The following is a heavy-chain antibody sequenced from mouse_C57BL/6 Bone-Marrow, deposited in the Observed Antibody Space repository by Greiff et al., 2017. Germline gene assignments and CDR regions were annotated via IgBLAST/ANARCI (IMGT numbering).Heavy chain of an antibody. CDR1: GYTFTDYY. V-gene: IGHV1-19*01. CDR3: ARFGSNSYAMDY. J-gene: IGHJ4*01. D-gene: IGHD2-5*01. CDR2: INPYNGGT. Sequence: VQLKQSGPVLVKPGASVKMSCKASGYTFTDYYMNWVKQSHGKSLEWIGVINPYNGGTSYNQKFKGKATLTVDKSSSTAYMELNSLTSEDSAVYYCARFGSNSYAMDYWGQGTSVTVSS.